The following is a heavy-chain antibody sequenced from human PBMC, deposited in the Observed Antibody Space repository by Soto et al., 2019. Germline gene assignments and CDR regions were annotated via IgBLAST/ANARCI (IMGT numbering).Heavy chain of an antibody. Sequence: QVYLQQSGPGLVKPSGTLSLTCAVSGDSISSTHWWTWVRQTPGTGLEWSVEVYHSGSTSYNPSITSRDSISVDKSNNLFSLTLTSAAAADTAVYYCASLPPRIVVTGLPRPTWGQGTLVSVSS. J-gene: IGHJ5*02. V-gene: IGHV4-4*02. D-gene: IGHD2-21*01. CDR2: VYHSGST. CDR1: GDSISSTHW. CDR3: ASLPPRIVVTGLPRPT.